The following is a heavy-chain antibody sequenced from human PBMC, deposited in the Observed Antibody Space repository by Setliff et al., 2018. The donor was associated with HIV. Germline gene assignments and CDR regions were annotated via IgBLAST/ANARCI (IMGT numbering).Heavy chain of an antibody. J-gene: IGHJ4*02. CDR1: GFTFSSYW. V-gene: IGHV3-7*03. CDR2: IKDDGRET. Sequence: GGSLRLSCAASGFTFSSYWMSWVRQAPGKGLEWVANIKDDGRETYYVDSVRGRFTVSRDNSNNTVYLQMNSLRAEDTAMYYCAKTQTVITVYGPFDSWGQGTPVTVSS. D-gene: IGHD4-4*01. CDR3: AKTQTVITVYGPFDS.